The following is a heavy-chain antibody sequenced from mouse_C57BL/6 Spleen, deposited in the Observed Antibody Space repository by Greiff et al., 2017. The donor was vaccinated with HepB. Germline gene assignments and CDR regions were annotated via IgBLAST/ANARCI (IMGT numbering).Heavy chain of an antibody. D-gene: IGHD2-3*01. V-gene: IGHV1-82*01. CDR3: ARNSRLYDGYYDYAMDY. CDR1: GYAFSSSW. J-gene: IGHJ4*01. Sequence: QVQLQQSGPELVKPGASVKISCKASGYAFSSSWMNWVKQRPGKGLEWIGRIYPGDGDTNYNGKFKGKATLTADKSSSTAYMQLSSLTSEDSAVYFCARNSRLYDGYYDYAMDYWGQGTSVTVSS. CDR2: IYPGDGDT.